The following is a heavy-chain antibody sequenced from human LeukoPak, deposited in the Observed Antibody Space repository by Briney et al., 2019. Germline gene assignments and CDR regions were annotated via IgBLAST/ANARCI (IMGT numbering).Heavy chain of an antibody. CDR1: GYTFTSYG. V-gene: IGHV1-18*01. CDR2: ISAYNGNT. CDR3: ASRGPYYSSSWESPFDY. D-gene: IGHD6-13*01. Sequence: ASVKVPCKASGYTFTSYGISWVRQAPGQGLEWMGWISAYNGNTNYAQKFQGRVTITADESTSTAYMELSSLRSEDTAVYYCASRGPYYSSSWESPFDYWGQGTLVTVSS. J-gene: IGHJ4*02.